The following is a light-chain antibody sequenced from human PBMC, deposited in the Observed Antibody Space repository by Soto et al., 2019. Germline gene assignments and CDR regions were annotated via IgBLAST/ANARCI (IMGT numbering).Light chain of an antibody. V-gene: IGKV3-11*01. CDR2: DTS. Sequence: EIVLTQSPATLSLSPGERATLFCRASQSLSSFLAWFQQKPGQAPRLLIYDTSNRATGIPARFSGSGSGTDFTLTISSLEPEDFAAYFCQQRANWPLTFGGGTKVEIK. J-gene: IGKJ4*01. CDR1: QSLSSF. CDR3: QQRANWPLT.